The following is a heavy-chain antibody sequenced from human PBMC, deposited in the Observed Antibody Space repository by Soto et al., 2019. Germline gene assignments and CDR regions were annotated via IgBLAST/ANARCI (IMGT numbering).Heavy chain of an antibody. V-gene: IGHV3-11*06. CDR3: VRGGGGGLFDP. Sequence: GGSLTLSCAGSVFTFGDSYVSWIRQAPGKGLEWLSYISPGSRYPAYADSVKGRFTISRDNAKRSLYLQMMSLTAEDTAIYYCVRGGGGGLFDPWGQGTMVTVSS. J-gene: IGHJ5*02. D-gene: IGHD2-15*01. CDR1: VFTFGDSY. CDR2: ISPGSRYP.